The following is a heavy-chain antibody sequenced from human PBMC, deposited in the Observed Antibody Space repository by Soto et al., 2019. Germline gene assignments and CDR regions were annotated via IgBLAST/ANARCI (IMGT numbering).Heavy chain of an antibody. J-gene: IGHJ4*02. CDR2: IYYSGST. Sequence: QLQLQESGPGLVKPSETLSLTCTVSGGSISSSSYYWGWIRQPPGKGLEWIGSIYYSGSTYYNPALKSRVTIPVDTSKNQFSLKLSSVTAADKAVYYCAGRGYYDFWSGYFTFDYWGEGTLVTVSS. CDR3: AGRGYYDFWSGYFTFDY. V-gene: IGHV4-39*01. CDR1: GGSISSSSYY. D-gene: IGHD3-3*01.